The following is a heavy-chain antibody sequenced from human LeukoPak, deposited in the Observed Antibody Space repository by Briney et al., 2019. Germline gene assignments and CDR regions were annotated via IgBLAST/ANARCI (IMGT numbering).Heavy chain of an antibody. J-gene: IGHJ4*02. CDR1: GFTFSSYE. V-gene: IGHV3-48*03. CDR3: AREPVTGPYFDC. Sequence: GGSLRLSCVASGFTFSSYEMNWVRQAPGKGLEWVSYVSSSESTTYYAGSVKGRFTISRDNAKNSLYLQMNSLRVEDSAVYYCAREPVTGPYFDCWGQGTLVTVSS. D-gene: IGHD6-19*01. CDR2: VSSSESTT.